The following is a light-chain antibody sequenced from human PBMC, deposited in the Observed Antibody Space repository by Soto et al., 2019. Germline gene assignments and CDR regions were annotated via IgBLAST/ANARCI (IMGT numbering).Light chain of an antibody. CDR2: DAS. V-gene: IGKV1-5*01. J-gene: IGKJ4*01. CDR1: QSMSSW. Sequence: DIQMTQSPSTLSASVGDGVTITCRASQSMSSWLAWYQQKPGKAPKVLIYDASSLKGGVPSRFSGSGSGTEFTLTISSLQPDDFATYYCQQYNSYPLTFGGGTKVDIK. CDR3: QQYNSYPLT.